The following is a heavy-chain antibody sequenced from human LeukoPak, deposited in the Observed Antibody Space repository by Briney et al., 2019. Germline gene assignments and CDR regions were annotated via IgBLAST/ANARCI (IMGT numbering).Heavy chain of an antibody. Sequence: GGSLRLSCAASGFTFSSHAMNWVRQAPGKGLEWVAVISYDGSNKYYADSVKGRFTISRDNSKNTLYLQMNSLRAEDTAVYYCARSMITFGGVIVQGGYFDYWGQGTLVTVSS. D-gene: IGHD3-16*02. J-gene: IGHJ4*02. V-gene: IGHV3-30*04. CDR3: ARSMITFGGVIVQGGYFDY. CDR1: GFTFSSHA. CDR2: ISYDGSNK.